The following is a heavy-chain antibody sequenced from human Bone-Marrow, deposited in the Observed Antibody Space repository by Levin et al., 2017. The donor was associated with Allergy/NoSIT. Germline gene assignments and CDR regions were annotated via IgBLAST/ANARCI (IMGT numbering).Heavy chain of an antibody. V-gene: IGHV3-30*18. CDR3: AKDLEDMTTVGIFDY. J-gene: IGHJ4*02. CDR2: ISYDGSNK. Sequence: GGSLRLSCAASGFTFSSYGMHWVRQAPGKGLEWVAVISYDGSNKYYADSVKGRFTISRDNSKNTLYLQMNSLRAEDTAVYYCAKDLEDMTTVGIFDYWGQGTLVTVSS. D-gene: IGHD4-23*01. CDR1: GFTFSSYG.